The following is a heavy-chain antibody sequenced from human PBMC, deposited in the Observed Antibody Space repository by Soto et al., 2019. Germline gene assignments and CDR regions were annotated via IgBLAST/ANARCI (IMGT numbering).Heavy chain of an antibody. V-gene: IGHV1-8*02. CDR1: GYTFTSYG. Sequence: ASVKVSCKASGYTFTSYGISWVRQAPGQGLEWMGWMNPNNGNTGYAQKFQGRVTMTRNTSISTAYMELSSLRSEDTAVYFCARADYYDSSGFYYDCWGQGSLVTVSS. D-gene: IGHD3-22*01. CDR3: ARADYYDSSGFYYDC. CDR2: MNPNNGNT. J-gene: IGHJ4*02.